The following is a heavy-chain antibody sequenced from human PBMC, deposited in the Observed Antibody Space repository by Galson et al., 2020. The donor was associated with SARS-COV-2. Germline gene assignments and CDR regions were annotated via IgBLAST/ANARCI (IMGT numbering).Heavy chain of an antibody. Sequence: SETLSLTCAVSSGATSSNAYSWNWIRQPPGKGPEWIGNIYYTGTTAYNPSLQSRVTISIDGSHNQFSLTLTSVTAADTAVYFCARDVGFDWFDSWGQGILVTVSS. J-gene: IGHJ5*01. D-gene: IGHD1-26*01. CDR1: SGATSSNAYS. CDR2: IYYTGTT. CDR3: ARDVGFDWFDS. V-gene: IGHV4-30-2*01.